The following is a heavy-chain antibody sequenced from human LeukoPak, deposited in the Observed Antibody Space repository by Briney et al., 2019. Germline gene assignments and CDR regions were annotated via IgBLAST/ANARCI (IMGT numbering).Heavy chain of an antibody. CDR2: INPNSGGA. Sequence: ASARVSCTASGYTFTAYYIHWVRQAPGQGLEWMGRINPNSGGANYAQKFQGTVTMTRDTSINTAYMELRWLKSDDTAVYYCARDHLAAAGSGGWGQGTLVTVSS. V-gene: IGHV1-2*06. CDR1: GYTFTAYY. J-gene: IGHJ4*02. CDR3: ARDHLAAAGSGG. D-gene: IGHD6-13*01.